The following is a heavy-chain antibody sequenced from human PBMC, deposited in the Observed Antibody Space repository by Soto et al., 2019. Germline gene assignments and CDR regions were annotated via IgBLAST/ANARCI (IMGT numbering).Heavy chain of an antibody. CDR3: ARNGSN. CDR1: GVSISNSSYY. V-gene: IGHV4-39*01. Sequence: SGDLSLTCTVSGVSISNSSYYWGWIRRPPGKGLEWIGTIYYSGITYYNPSLKSRVTISVDTSKNQFSLKLTSVTAADTAVYYCARNGSNWGQGTLVTVSS. CDR2: IYYSGIT. J-gene: IGHJ4*02.